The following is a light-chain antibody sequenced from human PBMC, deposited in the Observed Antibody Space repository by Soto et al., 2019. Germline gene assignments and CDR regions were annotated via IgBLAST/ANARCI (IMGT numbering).Light chain of an antibody. J-gene: IGKJ5*01. Sequence: ESVLTQCPATLALSPGERARLSCRASQSVSSYLAWYQQKPGQAPRLLIYDASNRATGIPARFSGSGSGTDFTLTISSLEPEDFAVYYCQQRSNWPLITFGQGTRLEIK. V-gene: IGKV3-11*01. CDR2: DAS. CDR1: QSVSSY. CDR3: QQRSNWPLIT.